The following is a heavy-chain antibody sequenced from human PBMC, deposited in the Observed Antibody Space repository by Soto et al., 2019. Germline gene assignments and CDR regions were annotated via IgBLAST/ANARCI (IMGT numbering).Heavy chain of an antibody. CDR3: TTNSDIVVVPAATREDFDY. J-gene: IGHJ4*02. CDR2: IKSKTDGGTT. CDR1: GFTFSNAW. Sequence: PGGSLRLSCAASGFTFSNAWMSWVRQAPGKGLEWVGRIKSKTDGGTTDYAAPVKGRFTISRDDSKNTLYLQMNSLKTEDTAVYYCTTNSDIVVVPAATREDFDYWGQGTLVTVSS. V-gene: IGHV3-15*01. D-gene: IGHD2-2*01.